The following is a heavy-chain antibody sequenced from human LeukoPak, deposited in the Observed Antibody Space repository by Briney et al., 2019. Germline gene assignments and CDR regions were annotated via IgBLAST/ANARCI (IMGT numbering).Heavy chain of an antibody. J-gene: IGHJ4*02. D-gene: IGHD5-12*01. CDR1: GGSISSSTYY. Sequence: PSETLSLTCTVSGGSISSSTYYWGWIRQPPGKGLDWIGSIYYSGSTYYNPSLKSRVTLSVDTSKNQFSLKLSSVTAADTAVYYCARVLSGYQYHFDYWGQGTLVTVSS. CDR2: IYYSGST. CDR3: ARVLSGYQYHFDY. V-gene: IGHV4-39*07.